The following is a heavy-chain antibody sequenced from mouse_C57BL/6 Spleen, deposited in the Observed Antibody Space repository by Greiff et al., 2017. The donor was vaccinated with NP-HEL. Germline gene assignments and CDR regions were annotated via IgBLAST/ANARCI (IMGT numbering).Heavy chain of an antibody. J-gene: IGHJ4*01. CDR3: ARDATVVYYYAMDY. Sequence: EVKLVESGGGLVQSGRSLRLSCATSGFTFSDFYMEWVRQAPGKGLEWIAASRNKANDYTTEYSASVKGRFIVSRDTSQSILYLQMNALRAEDTAIYYCARDATVVYYYAMDYWGQGTSVTVSS. V-gene: IGHV7-1*01. CDR2: SRNKANDYTT. D-gene: IGHD1-1*01. CDR1: GFTFSDFY.